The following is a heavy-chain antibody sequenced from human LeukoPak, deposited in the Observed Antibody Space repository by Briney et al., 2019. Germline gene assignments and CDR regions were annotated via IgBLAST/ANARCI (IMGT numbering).Heavy chain of an antibody. D-gene: IGHD1-26*01. CDR1: GFTFSSYA. V-gene: IGHV3-64D*06. CDR3: ARYRGSGCFDP. CDR2: ISSNGGST. J-gene: IGHJ5*02. Sequence: GGSLRLSCSASGFTFSSYAMHWVRQAPGKGLEYVSAISSNGGSTYYADSVKGRFAISRDNSKNTLYLQMSSLRAEDTAVYFCARYRGSGCFDPWGQGTLVTVSS.